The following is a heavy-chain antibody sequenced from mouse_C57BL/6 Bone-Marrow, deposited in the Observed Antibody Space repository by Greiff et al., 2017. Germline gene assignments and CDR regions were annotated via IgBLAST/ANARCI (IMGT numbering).Heavy chain of an antibody. V-gene: IGHV3-6*01. J-gene: IGHJ2*01. CDR1: GYSITSGYY. CDR3: AKLWVRRGLDY. D-gene: IGHD2-14*01. CDR2: ISYDGSN. Sequence: EVQRVESGPGLVKPSQSLSLTCSVTGYSITSGYYWNWIRQFPGNKLEWMGYISYDGSNNYNPSLKNRISITRDTSTNQFVLKLNSVTTEDTATYYCAKLWVRRGLDYRGQGTTLTVSS.